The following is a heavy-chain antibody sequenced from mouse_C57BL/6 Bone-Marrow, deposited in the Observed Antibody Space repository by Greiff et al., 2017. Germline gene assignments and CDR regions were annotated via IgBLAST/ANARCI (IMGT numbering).Heavy chain of an antibody. J-gene: IGHJ2*01. V-gene: IGHV3-6*01. D-gene: IGHD3-2*02. CDR2: ISYDGSN. CDR1: GYSITSGYY. Sequence: EVKLMESGPGLVKPSQSLSLTCSVTGYSITSGYYWNWIRQFPGNKLEWMGYISYDGSNNYNPSLKNRISLTRDTSKNQFFLKLNSVTTEDTATYYCARRGSRRQLRLHYFDYWGQGTTLTVSS. CDR3: ARRGSRRQLRLHYFDY.